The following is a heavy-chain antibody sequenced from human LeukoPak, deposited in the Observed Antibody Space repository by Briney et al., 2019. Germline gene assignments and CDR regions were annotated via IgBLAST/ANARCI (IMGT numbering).Heavy chain of an antibody. CDR3: AVNPYYYSSGSWNWFDP. Sequence: SVKVSCKASGFTFTSSAVQWVRQARGQRLEWIGWIVVGSGNTNYAQKFQERVTITRDMSTSTAYMELSSLRSEDTAVYYCAVNPYYYSSGSWNWFDPWGQGTLVTVSS. CDR1: GFTFTSSA. CDR2: IVVGSGNT. J-gene: IGHJ5*02. D-gene: IGHD3-10*01. V-gene: IGHV1-58*01.